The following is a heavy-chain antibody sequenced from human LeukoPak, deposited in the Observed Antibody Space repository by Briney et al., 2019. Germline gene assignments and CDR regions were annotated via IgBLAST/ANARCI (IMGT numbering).Heavy chain of an antibody. D-gene: IGHD2-2*01. Sequence: GRSLRLSCAASGFIFSSYGMHWVRQAPGKGLEWVAVIWYDGSNKYYADSVKGRFTISRDNSKNTPYLQMNSLRAEDTAVYYCARRYCSSTSCYFSNWFNPWGQGTLVTVSS. J-gene: IGHJ5*02. V-gene: IGHV3-33*01. CDR1: GFIFSSYG. CDR2: IWYDGSNK. CDR3: ARRYCSSTSCYFSNWFNP.